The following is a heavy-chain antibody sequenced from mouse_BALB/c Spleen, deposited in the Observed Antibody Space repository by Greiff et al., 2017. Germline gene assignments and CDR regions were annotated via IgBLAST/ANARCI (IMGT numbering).Heavy chain of an antibody. CDR3: ARGPDGYYPWYFDV. CDR2: ISSGGST. V-gene: IGHV5-6-5*01. J-gene: IGHJ1*01. D-gene: IGHD2-3*01. CDR1: GFTFSSYA. Sequence: EVQLVESGGGLVKPGGSLKLSCAASGFTFSSYAMSWVRQTPEKRLEWVASISSGGSTYYPDSVKGRFTISRDNARNILYLQMSSLRSEDTAMYYCARGPDGYYPWYFDVWGAGTTVTVSS.